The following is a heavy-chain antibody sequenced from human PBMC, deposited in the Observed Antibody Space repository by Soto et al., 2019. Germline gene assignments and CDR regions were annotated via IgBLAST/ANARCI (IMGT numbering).Heavy chain of an antibody. CDR1: GYSFTSYW. J-gene: IGHJ6*02. CDR2: IYPGDSDT. Sequence: GESLKISCKGSGYSFTSYWIGWVRQMPGKGLEWMGIIYPGDSDTRYSPSFQGQVTISADKSISTAYLQWSSLKASDTAMYYCARTSAAGKNYNGMDVWGQGTTVTVPS. D-gene: IGHD6-13*01. V-gene: IGHV5-51*01. CDR3: ARTSAAGKNYNGMDV.